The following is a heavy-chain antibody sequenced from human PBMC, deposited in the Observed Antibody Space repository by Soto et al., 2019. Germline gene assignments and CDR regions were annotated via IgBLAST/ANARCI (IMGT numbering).Heavy chain of an antibody. Sequence: LRLSCAASGFTFSSYGMHWVRQAPGKGLEWVAVISYDGSNKYYADSVKGRFTISRDNSKNTLYLQMNSLRAEDTAVYYCAKVVVAATGYNWFDPWGQGTLVTVSS. J-gene: IGHJ5*02. CDR1: GFTFSSYG. D-gene: IGHD2-15*01. V-gene: IGHV3-30*18. CDR2: ISYDGSNK. CDR3: AKVVVAATGYNWFDP.